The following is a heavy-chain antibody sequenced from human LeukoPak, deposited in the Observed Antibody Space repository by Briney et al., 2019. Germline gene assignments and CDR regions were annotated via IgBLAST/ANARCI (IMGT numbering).Heavy chain of an antibody. V-gene: IGHV4-34*01. J-gene: IGHJ4*02. CDR1: GGSFSGYY. D-gene: IGHD6-13*01. CDR3: ARLGQQLVRGDY. Sequence: KPSETLSLTCAVYGGSFSGYYWSWIRQPPGKGLEWIGEINHSGSTNYNPTLKSRVTISVDTSKNQFSLKLSSVTAADTAVYYCARLGQQLVRGDYWGQGTLVTVSS. CDR2: INHSGST.